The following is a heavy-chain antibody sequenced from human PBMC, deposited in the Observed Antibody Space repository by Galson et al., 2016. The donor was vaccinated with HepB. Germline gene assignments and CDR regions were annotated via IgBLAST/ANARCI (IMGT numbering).Heavy chain of an antibody. J-gene: IGHJ6*04. CDR1: GFTFRNYG. CDR2: ISRSADST. Sequence: SLRLSCAASGFTFRNYGMTWVRQAPVKGLEVVSSISRSADSTDYADSVKGRFTISRDNSPYTLALQMNSLTAEDTAIYYCVQGSTAPAVWGKGTTVTVSS. CDR3: VQGSTAPAV. D-gene: IGHD2-2*01. V-gene: IGHV3-23*01.